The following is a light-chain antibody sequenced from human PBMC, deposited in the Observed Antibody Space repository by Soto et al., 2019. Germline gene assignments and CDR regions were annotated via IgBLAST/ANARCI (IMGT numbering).Light chain of an antibody. CDR3: QLYGTSPKP. V-gene: IGKV3-20*01. CDR1: QTVSSNY. CDR2: AAS. J-gene: IGKJ1*01. Sequence: EIGLTRAPGTLSLSPGERGSLSCSASQTVSSNYLAWYQQKPGQAPRLLIYAASTRATGIPDRFTGSGSGTDFTLSISRLEPEDFAVYYCQLYGTSPKPFGQGTKVDIK.